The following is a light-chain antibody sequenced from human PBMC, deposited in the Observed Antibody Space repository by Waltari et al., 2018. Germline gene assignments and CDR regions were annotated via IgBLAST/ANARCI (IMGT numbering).Light chain of an antibody. CDR2: EPT. J-gene: IGLJ2*01. CDR1: NIGGYI. V-gene: IGLV3-21*02. CDR3: QVCDTSGDQAV. Sequence: SFVLTQPPSVSVSPGHPARIACGGNNIGGYIVQWYQQKAGQAPVLVSFEPTDRPSGIPERVSGSKSGNTATLTISRVEVGDEADYYCQVCDTSGDQAVFGAGTKLTVL.